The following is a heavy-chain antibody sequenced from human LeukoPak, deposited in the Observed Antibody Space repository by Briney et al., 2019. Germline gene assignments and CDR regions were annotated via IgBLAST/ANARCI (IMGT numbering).Heavy chain of an antibody. CDR3: AKEDYSGSWYALDY. D-gene: IGHD6-13*01. CDR1: GFTFDVYA. V-gene: IGHV3-43*02. CDR2: ISGDGGSI. J-gene: IGHJ4*02. Sequence: GGSLRLSCAASGFTFDVYAIYWVRQGPGKGLEWVSLISGDGGSIYYADSVKGRFTISRDNSKNSLYLQMNSLRTEDTALYYCAKEDYSGSWYALDYWGQGTLVTVSS.